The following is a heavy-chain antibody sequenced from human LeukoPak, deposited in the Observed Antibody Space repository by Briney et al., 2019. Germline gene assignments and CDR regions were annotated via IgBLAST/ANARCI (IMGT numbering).Heavy chain of an antibody. CDR1: GGSISSGGYY. J-gene: IGHJ4*02. V-gene: IGHV4-30-2*01. CDR2: IYHSGST. D-gene: IGHD5-12*01. CDR3: ARTDIVATRAPFDY. Sequence: SETLSLTCTVSGGSISSGGYYWSWIRQPPGKGLEWIGYIYHSGSTYYNPSLKSRVTISVDTSKNQFSLKLSSVTAADTALYYCARTDIVATRAPFDYWGQGTLVTVSS.